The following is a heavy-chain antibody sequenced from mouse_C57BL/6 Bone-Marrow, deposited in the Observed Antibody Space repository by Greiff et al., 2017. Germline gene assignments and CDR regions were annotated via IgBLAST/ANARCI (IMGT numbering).Heavy chain of an antibody. CDR1: GFTFSDYG. CDR2: ISSGSSTI. Sequence: EVKLVESGGGLVKPGGSLKLSCAASGFTFSDYGMHWVRQAPEKGLEWVAYISSGSSTIYYADTVKGRFTISRDNAKNTLFLQMTSLRAEETAMYYCARDWLLRNYAMDYWGQGTSVTVSS. D-gene: IGHD2-3*01. J-gene: IGHJ4*01. V-gene: IGHV5-17*01. CDR3: ARDWLLRNYAMDY.